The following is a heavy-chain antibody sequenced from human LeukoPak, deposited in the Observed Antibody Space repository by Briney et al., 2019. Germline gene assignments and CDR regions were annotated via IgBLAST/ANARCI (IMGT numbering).Heavy chain of an antibody. CDR3: ARREYYGSGSYYIRRGAFDI. J-gene: IGHJ3*02. CDR2: IYPGDSDT. Sequence: ASVKVSCKASGYTFTSYWIGWVRQMPGKGLEWMGIIYPGDSDTRYSPSFQGQVTISADKSISTAYLQWSSLKASDTAMYYCARREYYGSGSYYIRRGAFDIWGQGTMVTVSS. D-gene: IGHD3-10*01. V-gene: IGHV5-51*01. CDR1: GYTFTSYW.